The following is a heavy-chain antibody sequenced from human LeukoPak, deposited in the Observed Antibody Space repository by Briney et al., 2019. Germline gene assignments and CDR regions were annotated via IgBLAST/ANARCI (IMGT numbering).Heavy chain of an antibody. CDR2: IDPSGGST. V-gene: IGHV1-46*01. Sequence: ASVKVSCKASGYTFTSYYMHWVRQAPGQGLEWMGIIDPSGGSTSYAQKFQGRVTMTRDTSTSTVYMELSRLRSDDTAVYYCARDPDSNIVVVPAARSEDYWGQGTLVTVSS. CDR3: ARDPDSNIVVVPAARSEDY. CDR1: GYTFTSYY. J-gene: IGHJ4*02. D-gene: IGHD2-2*01.